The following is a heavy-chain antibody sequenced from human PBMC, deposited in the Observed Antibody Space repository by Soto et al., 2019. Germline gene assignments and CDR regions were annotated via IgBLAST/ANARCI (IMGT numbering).Heavy chain of an antibody. CDR2: SSGSGVST. V-gene: IGHV3-23*01. D-gene: IGHD6-13*01. J-gene: IGHJ4*02. CDR3: AKGPPSFNSSWYLWRFDY. CDR1: GFTFSSYV. Sequence: EVQLLESGGGLVQPGGSLRLSCAASGFTFSSYVMSWVRQAPGKGLEWVSDSSGSGVSTYYADSVKGRSTISRDNSRNTLYLQMNSLRAEDTAVYYCAKGPPSFNSSWYLWRFDYWGQGTLVTVSS.